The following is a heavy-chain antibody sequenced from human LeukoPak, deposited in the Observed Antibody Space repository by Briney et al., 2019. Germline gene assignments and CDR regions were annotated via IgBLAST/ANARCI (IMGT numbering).Heavy chain of an antibody. CDR2: ISAYDDKR. Sequence: ASVKVSCKASGYTFTSYGISWVRQAPGQGLEWMGWISAYDDKRNSVQRFQDRITMTTDTSTSTSYLELRNLRSDDTAVYYCARVLVKTRGNYFHDDYWGQGTLVTVSS. D-gene: IGHD2/OR15-2a*01. J-gene: IGHJ4*02. CDR3: ARVLVKTRGNYFHDDY. CDR1: GYTFTSYG. V-gene: IGHV1-18*01.